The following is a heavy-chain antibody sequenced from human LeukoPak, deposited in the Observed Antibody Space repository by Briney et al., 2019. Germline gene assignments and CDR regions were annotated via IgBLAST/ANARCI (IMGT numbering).Heavy chain of an antibody. CDR3: ARGDLLRFLPGTRGFDP. D-gene: IGHD3-3*01. Sequence: GGSLRLSCAASGFTFSSYAMHWVRQAPGKGLEWVAVISYDGSNKYYADSVRGRFTISRDNSKNTLYLQMNSLRAEDTAVYYCARGDLLRFLPGTRGFDPWGQGTLVTVSS. J-gene: IGHJ5*02. CDR2: ISYDGSNK. V-gene: IGHV3-30-3*01. CDR1: GFTFSSYA.